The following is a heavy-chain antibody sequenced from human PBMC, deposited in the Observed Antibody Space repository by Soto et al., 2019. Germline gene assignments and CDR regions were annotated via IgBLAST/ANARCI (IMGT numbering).Heavy chain of an antibody. Sequence: QITLKESGPTLVKPTQTLTLTCAFSGSSLSTNGVGLAWIRQPPGKALEWLALIFWNDDRRYSPSLKSRLTIVKDTSKNQGVLTMTDMDPLDTATYYCAHRPSTAPGYFDYWGQGTLVTVSS. D-gene: IGHD2-15*01. J-gene: IGHJ4*02. CDR1: GSSLSTNGVG. CDR3: AHRPSTAPGYFDY. V-gene: IGHV2-5*01. CDR2: IFWNDDR.